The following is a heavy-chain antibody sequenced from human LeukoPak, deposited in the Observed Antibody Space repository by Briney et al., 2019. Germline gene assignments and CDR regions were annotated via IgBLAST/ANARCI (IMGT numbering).Heavy chain of an antibody. CDR2: ISSSSSYI. V-gene: IGHV3-21*01. D-gene: IGHD6-13*01. J-gene: IGHJ3*02. Sequence: GGSLRLSCAASGFTFSSYSMNWVRQAPGKGLEWVSAISSSSSYIYYADSVKGRFTISRDNAKNSLYLQMNSLRADETAVYFCARSIASPGPDAFDIWGQGTLVTVSS. CDR1: GFTFSSYS. CDR3: ARSIASPGPDAFDI.